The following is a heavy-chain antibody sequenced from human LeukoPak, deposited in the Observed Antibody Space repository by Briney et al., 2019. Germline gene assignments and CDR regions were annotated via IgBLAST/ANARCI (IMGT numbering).Heavy chain of an antibody. J-gene: IGHJ6*03. V-gene: IGHV3-7*01. CDR2: IKQDGSEK. CDR3: ARVLGGVYYYYYYMDV. CDR1: GVTFTSYW. D-gene: IGHD2-15*01. Sequence: GGSLRLSCAASGVTFTSYWMSWVRQAPGKGLEWVANIKQDGSEKYYVDSVKGRFTISRDNAKNSLYLQMNSLRAEDTAVYYCARVLGGVYYYYYYMDVWGKGTTVTVSS.